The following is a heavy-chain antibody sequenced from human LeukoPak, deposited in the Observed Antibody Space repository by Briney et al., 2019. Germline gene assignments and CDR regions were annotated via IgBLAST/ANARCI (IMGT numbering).Heavy chain of an antibody. Sequence: SETLSLTCTVSGDSVSSGSYYWSWIRQPPGKGLEWIGYIYYSGSTNYNPSLKSRVTISVDTSKNQFSLKLSSVTAADTAVYYCARGDSYYYGMDVWGQGTTVTVSS. J-gene: IGHJ6*02. CDR1: GDSVSSGSYY. CDR3: ARGDSYYYGMDV. D-gene: IGHD3-22*01. CDR2: IYYSGST. V-gene: IGHV4-61*01.